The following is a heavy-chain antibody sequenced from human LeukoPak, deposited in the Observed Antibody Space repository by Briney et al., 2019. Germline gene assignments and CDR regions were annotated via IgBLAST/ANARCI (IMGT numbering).Heavy chain of an antibody. CDR2: INPSGGST. CDR3: ATEGYGSGKFDY. CDR1: GYTFTSYY. V-gene: IGHV1-46*01. D-gene: IGHD3-10*01. J-gene: IGHJ4*02. Sequence: ASVKVSCKASGYTFTSYYMHWVRQAPGQGLEWMGIINPSGGSTSYAQKFQGRVTMTEDTSTDTAYMELSSLRSEDTAVYYCATEGYGSGKFDYWGQGTLVTVSS.